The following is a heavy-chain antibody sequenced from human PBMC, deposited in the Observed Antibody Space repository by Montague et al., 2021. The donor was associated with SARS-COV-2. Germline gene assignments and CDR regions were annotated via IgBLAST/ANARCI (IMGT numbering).Heavy chain of an antibody. V-gene: IGHV4-59*01. Sequence: SETLSLTCTVSGGSIGPYYWSWIRQPPGKGLEWIGYIHHSGSTNSNPSXXSRVTISVDTSKNQFSLNLRSVTGADTAVYYCARDTQHYDSTNYEDWFGPWGQGTLVTVSS. CDR2: IHHSGST. CDR3: ARDTQHYDSTNYEDWFGP. CDR1: GGSIGPYY. J-gene: IGHJ5*02. D-gene: IGHD3-10*01.